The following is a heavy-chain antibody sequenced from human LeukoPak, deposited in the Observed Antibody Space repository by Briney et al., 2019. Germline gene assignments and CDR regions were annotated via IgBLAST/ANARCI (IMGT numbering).Heavy chain of an antibody. CDR2: IKQDGSKK. D-gene: IGHD1-26*01. CDR3: ARDTDGSLDY. V-gene: IGHV3-7*01. J-gene: IGHJ4*02. Sequence: GGSLRLSCAASGFTFTNSWMAWVREAPGKGLEWVANIKQDGSKKQYADSLKGRFTISRDNPKNSLYLQMNSLRADDTAVYYCARDTDGSLDYWGQGILVTVAS. CDR1: GFTFTNSW.